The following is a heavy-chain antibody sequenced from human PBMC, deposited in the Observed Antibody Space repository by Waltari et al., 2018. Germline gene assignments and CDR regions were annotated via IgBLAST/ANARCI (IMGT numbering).Heavy chain of an antibody. CDR1: GGTFSSYA. J-gene: IGHJ3*02. CDR2: VIPIFGTA. D-gene: IGHD2-15*01. V-gene: IGHV1-69*01. Sequence: QVQLVQSGAEVKKPGASVKVSCKASGGTFSSYAISWVRQAPGQGLEWMGGVIPIFGTATYAQKFQGRVTITADESTSTAYMELSSLRSEDTAVYYCARDARLGYCSGGSCNDAFDIWGQGTMVTVSS. CDR3: ARDARLGYCSGGSCNDAFDI.